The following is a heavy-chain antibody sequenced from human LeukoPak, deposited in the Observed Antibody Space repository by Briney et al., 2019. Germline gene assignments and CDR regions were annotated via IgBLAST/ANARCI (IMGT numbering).Heavy chain of an antibody. D-gene: IGHD6-6*01. Sequence: GGSLRLSCAASGFIFSNYAIPWVRQAPGKGLEWVAVISYDESNKYYADSVTGRFTISRDNSKNTLYLQMNSLRAEDTAVYYCAKLYSSSSSLLYWGQGTLVTVSS. CDR3: AKLYSSSSSLLY. CDR1: GFIFSNYA. CDR2: ISYDESNK. J-gene: IGHJ4*02. V-gene: IGHV3-30*18.